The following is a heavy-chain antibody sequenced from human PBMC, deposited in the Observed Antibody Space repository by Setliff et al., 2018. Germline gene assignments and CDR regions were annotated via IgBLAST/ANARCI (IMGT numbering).Heavy chain of an antibody. CDR1: GYTFTGYY. V-gene: IGHV1-69-2*01. J-gene: IGHJ4*02. CDR3: ATLRRNDF. CDR2: VDPEDGET. Sequence: ASVKVSCKASGYTFTGYYMHWVRQAPGQGLEWMGRVDPEDGETIYAEKFQGRVTIIADTSTDTAYMELSSLRSEDTAVYYCATLRRNDFWGQGTLVTVSS.